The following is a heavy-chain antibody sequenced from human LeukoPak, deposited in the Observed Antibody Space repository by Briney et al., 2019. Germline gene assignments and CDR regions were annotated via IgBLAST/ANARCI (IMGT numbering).Heavy chain of an antibody. CDR3: ARDNPSALNYDFWSGTRSYYYYMDV. CDR2: ISSSSSTI. Sequence: GGSLRLSCAASGFTFSSYSMNWVRQAPGKGLEWVSYISSSSSTIYYADSVKGRFTISRDNAKNSLYLQMNSLRAEDTAVYYCARDNPSALNYDFWSGTRSYYYYMDVWGKGTTVTVSS. CDR1: GFTFSSYS. D-gene: IGHD3-3*01. V-gene: IGHV3-48*04. J-gene: IGHJ6*03.